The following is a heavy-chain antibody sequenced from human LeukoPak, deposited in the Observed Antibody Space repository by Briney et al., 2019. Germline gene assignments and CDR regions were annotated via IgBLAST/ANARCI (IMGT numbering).Heavy chain of an antibody. Sequence: PGGSLRLSCAASGFTFSSYGMHWVRQAPGKGLEWVAVMSYDGKYYYYADSVKGRFTISRDNSKNTLYLQMNSLRPEDTAVYYCAREWGAAADYWGQGTLVTVSS. CDR3: AREWGAAADY. D-gene: IGHD6-13*01. CDR2: MSYDGKYY. J-gene: IGHJ4*02. V-gene: IGHV3-30*19. CDR1: GFTFSSYG.